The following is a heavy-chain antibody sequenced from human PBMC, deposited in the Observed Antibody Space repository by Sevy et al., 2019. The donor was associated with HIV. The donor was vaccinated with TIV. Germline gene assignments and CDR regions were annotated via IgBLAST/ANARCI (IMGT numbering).Heavy chain of an antibody. J-gene: IGHJ2*01. V-gene: IGHV4-59*01. CDR2: IFYTGST. CDR3: ARDRYCGGGSCFDWYFDL. Sequence: SETLSLTCTVSGGSISGYSWSWIRQPPGKELEWIGYIFYTGSTNYNPSLKSRVTISVDTPNNKFPLKLNSMTAADTAVYYCARDRYCGGGSCFDWYFDLWGRGTLVTVSS. D-gene: IGHD2-15*01. CDR1: GGSISGYS.